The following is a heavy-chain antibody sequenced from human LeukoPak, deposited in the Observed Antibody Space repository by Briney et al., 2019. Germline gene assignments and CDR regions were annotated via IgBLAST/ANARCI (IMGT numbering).Heavy chain of an antibody. D-gene: IGHD3-22*01. CDR2: TVSEIDGGTT. CDR1: GFTFNYAW. J-gene: IGHJ1*01. Sequence: PGGSLRLSCAASGFTFNYAWMSWVRQVPGKGLEWVGQTVSEIDGGTTDYAAPVKGRFTISRDDSRNTLYLQMDSLKIEDTAVYYCTTDRYYDNSELQFQHWGQGTLVTVSS. V-gene: IGHV3-15*04. CDR3: TTDRYYDNSELQFQH.